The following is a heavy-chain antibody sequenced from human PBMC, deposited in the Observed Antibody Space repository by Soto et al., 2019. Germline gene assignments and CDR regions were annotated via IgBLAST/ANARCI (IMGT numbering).Heavy chain of an antibody. CDR1: GFSLSTSGVG. J-gene: IGHJ6*02. CDR2: IYWDDDK. CDR3: AHQTYYYGSGTIDV. Sequence: QITLKESGPTLLKPTQTLTLTCTFSGFSLSTSGVGVGWIRQPPGKAMQWLALIYWDDDKRYSPSLRNRLTITQDTSKNQVVLTMTNMDPVDTATYYCAHQTYYYGSGTIDVWGQGTTVTVSS. V-gene: IGHV2-5*02. D-gene: IGHD3-10*01.